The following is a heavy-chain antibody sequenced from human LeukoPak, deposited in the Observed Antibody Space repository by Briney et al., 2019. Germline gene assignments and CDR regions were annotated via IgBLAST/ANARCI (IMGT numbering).Heavy chain of an antibody. CDR3: ARDRNTDFWSGYYTNYCDY. J-gene: IGHJ4*02. CDR1: GFTLSTYW. D-gene: IGHD3-3*01. CDR2: IKQDGSEK. V-gene: IGHV3-7*01. Sequence: GGSLRLSCAASGFTLSTYWMNWVRQAPGKGLEWVATIKQDGSEKYYVDSVKGRFTISRDNAKNSLYVQMNSLRAEDTAVYYCARDRNTDFWSGYYTNYCDYWGQGTLVTVSS.